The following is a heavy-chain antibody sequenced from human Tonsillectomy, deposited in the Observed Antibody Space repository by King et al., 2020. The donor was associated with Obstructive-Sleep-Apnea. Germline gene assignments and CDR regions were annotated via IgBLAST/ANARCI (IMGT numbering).Heavy chain of an antibody. V-gene: IGHV4-4*02. CDR2: IYHSGNT. CDR3: ARVTWRPYYYGMDV. D-gene: IGHD5-24*01. Sequence: VQLQESGPGLVKPSGTLSLTCAVSGGSISTTNWWSWVRQPPGKGLEWIGEIYHSGNTNYNPSLKSRVTISVDKSKNHFSLKLSSLTAADTAVYYCARVTWRPYYYGMDVWGQGTTVTVSS. CDR1: GGSISTTNW. J-gene: IGHJ6*02.